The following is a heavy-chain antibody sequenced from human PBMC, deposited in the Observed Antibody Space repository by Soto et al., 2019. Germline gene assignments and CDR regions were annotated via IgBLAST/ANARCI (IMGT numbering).Heavy chain of an antibody. J-gene: IGHJ5*02. CDR2: IIPILGIT. CDR3: ARDLPIVVVPPARGLFDP. CDR1: GGTFSTFT. D-gene: IGHD2-2*01. Sequence: QVQLVQSGAEVKKPGSSVKVSCKASGGTFSTFTISWVRQAPGQGLEWMGRIIPILGITNYAQKFQGRVTLTADNAPRPAHMELSSMTSENKAVYYWARDLPIVVVPPARGLFDPWGQGTLVTVSS. V-gene: IGHV1-69*08.